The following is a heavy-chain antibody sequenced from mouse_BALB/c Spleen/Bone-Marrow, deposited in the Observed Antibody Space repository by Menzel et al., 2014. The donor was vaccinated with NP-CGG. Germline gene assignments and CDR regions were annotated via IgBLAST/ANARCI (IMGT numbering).Heavy chain of an antibody. CDR2: IDPANGNT. V-gene: IGHV14-3*02. D-gene: IGHD2-4*01. CDR3: ATMITDWYFDV. Sequence: KQSGAELVKPGASVKLSCTASGFNIKDTYXHWVXQRPXXGXXWXXXIDPANGNTKYDPKFQGKATITADTSSNTAYLQLSSLTSEDTAVYYCATMITDWYFDVWGAGTTVTVSS. J-gene: IGHJ1*01. CDR1: GFNIKDTY.